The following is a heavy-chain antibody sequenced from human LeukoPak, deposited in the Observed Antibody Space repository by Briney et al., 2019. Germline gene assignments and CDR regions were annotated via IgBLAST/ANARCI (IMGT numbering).Heavy chain of an antibody. Sequence: GGSLRLSCAASGFTFSSHWMSWVRQAPGKGLEWVANIKKDGSEKYYVDAVKGRFTISRDNAKTSLYLQMNSLRAEDTTVYYCARDLSGIAGYTYGRGIDYWGQGTLVTVSS. D-gene: IGHD5-18*01. CDR2: IKKDGSEK. J-gene: IGHJ4*02. V-gene: IGHV3-7*01. CDR3: ARDLSGIAGYTYGRGIDY. CDR1: GFTFSSHW.